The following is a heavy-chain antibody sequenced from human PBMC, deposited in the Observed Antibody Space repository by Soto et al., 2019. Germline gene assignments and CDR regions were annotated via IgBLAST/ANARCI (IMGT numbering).Heavy chain of an antibody. V-gene: IGHV4-30-2*01. Sequence: SETLSLTCALSGAPITWGDYSWNWIRQPPGKGLEWIGYIFHGGSTYYNPSLRSRVTISVDRSRTQFSLQMSSVTAADTAVYYCARGRVVVPAAVMFNCLDPWGQGALVTVSS. CDR2: IFHGGST. CDR3: ARGRVVVPAAVMFNCLDP. CDR1: GAPITWGDYS. D-gene: IGHD2-2*01. J-gene: IGHJ5*02.